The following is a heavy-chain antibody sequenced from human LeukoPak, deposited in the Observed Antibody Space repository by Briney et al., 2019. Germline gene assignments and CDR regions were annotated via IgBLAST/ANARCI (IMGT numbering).Heavy chain of an antibody. D-gene: IGHD2-2*01. CDR3: AKTMRVVPAAPFDY. CDR2: ISGSGGST. V-gene: IGHV3-23*01. J-gene: IGHJ4*02. CDR1: GFTLSSYA. Sequence: GSLRLSFAASGFTLSSYAMSWVRPAPGKGLEWVSAISGSGGSTYYADSVKGRFTISRDNSKNTLYLQMNSLRAEDTAVYYCAKTMRVVPAAPFDYWGQGTLVTVSS.